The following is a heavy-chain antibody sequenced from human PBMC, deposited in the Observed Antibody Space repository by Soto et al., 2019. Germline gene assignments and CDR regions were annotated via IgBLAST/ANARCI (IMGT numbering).Heavy chain of an antibody. V-gene: IGHV3-23*01. CDR3: AKERRRGNYYYGMDV. CDR1: GFTFSSYA. Sequence: GGSLRLSCAASGFTFSSYAMSWVRQAPRKGLEWVSAISDSGGSKYYADSVKGRFTISRDNSKNTLYLQMNSLRAEDTAVYYCAKERRRGNYYYGMDVWGQGTTVTVSS. J-gene: IGHJ6*02. CDR2: ISDSGGSK. D-gene: IGHD1-1*01.